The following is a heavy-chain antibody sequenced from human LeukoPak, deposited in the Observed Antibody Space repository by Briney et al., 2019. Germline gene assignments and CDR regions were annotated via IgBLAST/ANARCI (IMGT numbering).Heavy chain of an antibody. J-gene: IGHJ5*02. CDR3: ARHRDTVFPFDP. Sequence: SETLSLTCTVSGGSLSSHYWSWIRQPPGKGLEYIGYIYTDGSASYNPSLKSRVTILVDTSKNQFSLRLSSVTAADTAVYYCARHRDTVFPFDPWGQGTLVTVSS. V-gene: IGHV4-59*08. D-gene: IGHD3-3*01. CDR1: GGSLSSHY. CDR2: IYTDGSA.